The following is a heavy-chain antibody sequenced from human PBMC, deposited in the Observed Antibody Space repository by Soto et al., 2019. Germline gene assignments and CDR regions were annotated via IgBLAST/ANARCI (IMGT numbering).Heavy chain of an antibody. CDR1: GSNIGSYY. V-gene: IGHV4-59*08. D-gene: IGHD3-10*01. Sequence: SETQSLTSTVSGSNIGSYYWSWIRQPPGKGLEWIGYIYYSGSTNYNPSLKSRDTISVDTSKNQFSLKLSSVTAADTAVYYCARGRASITMVRGVINYYYYYYGMDVWGQGTTVTVSS. CDR3: ARGRASITMVRGVINYYYYYYGMDV. CDR2: IYYSGST. J-gene: IGHJ6*02.